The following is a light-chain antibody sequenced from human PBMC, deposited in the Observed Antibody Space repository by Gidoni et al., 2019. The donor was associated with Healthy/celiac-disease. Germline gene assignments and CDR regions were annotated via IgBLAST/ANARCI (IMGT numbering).Light chain of an antibody. Sequence: EIVMTQSPATLSVSPGERATLSCRASQSVNSNLAWYQQKPGQAPRLLIYGASTRATGIPARFSGSGSGTEFTLNISRLQSEDFAVYYCQQYNNWPPWTFGQGTKVEIK. CDR2: GAS. CDR1: QSVNSN. CDR3: QQYNNWPPWT. V-gene: IGKV3-15*01. J-gene: IGKJ1*01.